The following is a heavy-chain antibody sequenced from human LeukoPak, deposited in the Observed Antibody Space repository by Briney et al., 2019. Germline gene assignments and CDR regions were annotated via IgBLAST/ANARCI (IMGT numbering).Heavy chain of an antibody. CDR2: IDYSGST. V-gene: IGHV4-61*01. J-gene: IGHJ6*02. Sequence: SETLSLTCTVSGGSVNSGSYYWSWIRQPPGKGLEWIGYIDYSGSTNYTPSLKSRVTISVDTSKNQFSLKLSSVTAADTALYYCAREAWVSGDSKYRYYGIDVWGQGTTVTVSS. CDR1: GGSVNSGSYY. D-gene: IGHD4-17*01. CDR3: AREAWVSGDSKYRYYGIDV.